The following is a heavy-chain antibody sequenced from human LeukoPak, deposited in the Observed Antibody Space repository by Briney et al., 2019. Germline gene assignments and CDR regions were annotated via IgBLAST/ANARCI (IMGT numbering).Heavy chain of an antibody. Sequence: PSETLSLTCTVSGGSISSGFYYWSWIRQHPGKGLEWIGYIYYSGSTYYNPSLKSRLTISVDTSKNQFSLKLSSVTAADTAVYYCARVAPAWVQLERRRYYYYYYMDVWGKGTTVTVSS. D-gene: IGHD1-1*01. CDR1: GGSISSGFYY. CDR3: ARVAPAWVQLERRRYYYYYYMDV. CDR2: IYYSGST. J-gene: IGHJ6*03. V-gene: IGHV4-31*03.